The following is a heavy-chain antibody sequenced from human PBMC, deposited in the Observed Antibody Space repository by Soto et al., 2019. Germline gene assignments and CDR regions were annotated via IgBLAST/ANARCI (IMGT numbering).Heavy chain of an antibody. CDR3: VHCPGHFEY. Sequence: QITLKESGPTLVKSTQTLTLTCTFSGFSLSTSGVAVGWIRQPPGKALEWLALIYWDDDKRYRPSLKSRLTITKDTSKYQVVLTMTNLDPVDPATYFCVHCPGHFEYWGQGTPVTVPS. CDR2: IYWDDDK. CDR1: GFSLSTSGVA. J-gene: IGHJ4*02. V-gene: IGHV2-5*02.